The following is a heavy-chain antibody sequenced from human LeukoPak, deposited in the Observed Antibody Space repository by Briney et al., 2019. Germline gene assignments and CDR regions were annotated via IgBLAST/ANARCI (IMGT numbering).Heavy chain of an antibody. CDR2: INPNSGGT. CDR1: GYTFTGYY. Sequence: ASVKVSCKASGYTFTGYYMHWVRQAPGQGLEWMGWINPNSGGTNYAQEFQGRVTMTRDTSISTAYMELSRLRSDDTAVYYCARVLSITMIVVGYWGQGTLVTVSS. D-gene: IGHD3-22*01. V-gene: IGHV1-2*02. CDR3: ARVLSITMIVVGY. J-gene: IGHJ4*02.